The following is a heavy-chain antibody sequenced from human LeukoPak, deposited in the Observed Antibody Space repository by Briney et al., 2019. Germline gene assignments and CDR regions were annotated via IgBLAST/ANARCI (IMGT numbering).Heavy chain of an antibody. D-gene: IGHD3-22*01. Sequence: SETLSLTCAVYGGSFSDYYWNWIRQPPGKGLEWIGKISHSGSATYSPSLKRRLTISVDKSKNQFSLKLTSVTAADTAVYHCARLTYYRESNGYWEGGRRAYPYSSYMDVWGKGTTVTVSS. J-gene: IGHJ6*03. CDR3: ARLTYYRESNGYWEGGRRAYPYSSYMDV. V-gene: IGHV4-34*01. CDR2: ISHSGSA. CDR1: GGSFSDYY.